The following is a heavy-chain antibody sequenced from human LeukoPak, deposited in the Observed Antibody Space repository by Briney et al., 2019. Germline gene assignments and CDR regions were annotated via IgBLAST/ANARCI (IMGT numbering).Heavy chain of an antibody. CDR3: ARERRWLQPRFDY. J-gene: IGHJ4*02. D-gene: IGHD5-24*01. CDR2: INHSGNT. CDR1: GGSFSGYY. Sequence: TSETLSLTCAVYGGSFSGYYWSWIRQPPGKGLEWIGEINHSGNTNYNPSLKSRVTISVDTSKNQFSLKLSSVTAADTAVYYCARERRWLQPRFDYWGQGTLVTVSS. V-gene: IGHV4-34*01.